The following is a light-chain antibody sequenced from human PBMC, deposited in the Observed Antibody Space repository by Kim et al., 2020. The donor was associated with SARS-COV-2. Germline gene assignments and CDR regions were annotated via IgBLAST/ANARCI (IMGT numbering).Light chain of an antibody. CDR3: QQYGRSPLT. Sequence: EIVLTQSPGTLSLSPGEGATLSCRASQSVDSNFLAWYQQKPGQAPRLLIYGASSRATGIPDRFSGSGSGTHFTLTISRLEPEDFAVYHCQQYGRSPLTFGGGTKLEI. CDR1: QSVDSNF. J-gene: IGKJ4*01. CDR2: GAS. V-gene: IGKV3-20*01.